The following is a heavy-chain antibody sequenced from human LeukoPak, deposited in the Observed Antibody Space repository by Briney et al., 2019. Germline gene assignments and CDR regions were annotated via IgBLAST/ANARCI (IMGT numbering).Heavy chain of an antibody. J-gene: IGHJ3*02. CDR1: GYTFISYD. CDR3: ARARTDLESGDLSYAFEI. Sequence: ASVKVSCKASGYTFISYDINWVRQAAGQGLERMGWMNPNSANTGYAEKFQGRVSMTRDNPMSTAYLELSGLRPDDTAVYYCARARTDLESGDLSYAFEIWGQGTMITVS. V-gene: IGHV1-8*01. CDR2: MNPNSANT. D-gene: IGHD1-1*01.